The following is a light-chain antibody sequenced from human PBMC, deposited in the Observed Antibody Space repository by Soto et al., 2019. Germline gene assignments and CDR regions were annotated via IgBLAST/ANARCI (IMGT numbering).Light chain of an antibody. V-gene: IGLV2-14*02. CDR2: EAS. Sequence: QSVLTQPASVSGSPGQSITISCTVTGSDVRTYNLVSWYQQHPGKVPKLIIYEASKRPSGVSNRFSGSKSGNTASLTISGLQAEDEADYFCTSPTPGSLYVFGTGTKVTVL. CDR3: TSPTPGSLYV. J-gene: IGLJ1*01. CDR1: GSDVRTYNL.